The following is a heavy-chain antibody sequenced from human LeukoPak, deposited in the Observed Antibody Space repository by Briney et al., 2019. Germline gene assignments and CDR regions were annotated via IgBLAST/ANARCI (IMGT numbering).Heavy chain of an antibody. CDR2: IIPTFGTA. CDR1: GGTFSSYA. D-gene: IGHD2-15*01. Sequence: ASVKVSCKASGGTFSSYAISWVRQAPGQGLEWMGGIIPTFGTANYAQKFQGRVTITADESTSTAYMELSSLRSEDTAVYYCARCDDSGGSCYTWGQGTLVTVSS. V-gene: IGHV1-69*13. CDR3: ARCDDSGGSCYT. J-gene: IGHJ4*02.